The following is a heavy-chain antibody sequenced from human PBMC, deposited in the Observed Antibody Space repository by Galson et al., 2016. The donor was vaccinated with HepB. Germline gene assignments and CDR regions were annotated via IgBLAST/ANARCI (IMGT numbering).Heavy chain of an antibody. D-gene: IGHD5-12*01. CDR3: ASHMGGWLDFDH. CDR1: GGSISRNSYY. V-gene: IGHV4-39*01. Sequence: SETLSLTCTVSGGSISRNSYYWGWIRQPPGKGLEWIGSIYYTGSTYDNPSLKRRVTMSVDRSKNQFSLRLGSVTAAATGVYYCASHMGGWLDFDHWGQGTLVTVSS. CDR2: IYYTGST. J-gene: IGHJ4*02.